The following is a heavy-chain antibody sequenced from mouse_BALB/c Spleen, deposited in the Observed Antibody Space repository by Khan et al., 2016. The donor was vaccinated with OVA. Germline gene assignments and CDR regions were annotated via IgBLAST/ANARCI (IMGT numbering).Heavy chain of an antibody. CDR3: ARSNYYGRGLYAMDY. CDR2: IAPGSGST. Sequence: DLVKPGASVKLSCKASGYTFTSYWINWIKQRPGQGLEWIGRIAPGSGSTYSNEIFKGKATLTVDTSSTTAYFQLSSLSSEDSAVYFCARSNYYGRGLYAMDYWGQGTSVTVSS. J-gene: IGHJ4*01. V-gene: IGHV1S41*01. CDR1: GYTFTSYW. D-gene: IGHD1-1*01.